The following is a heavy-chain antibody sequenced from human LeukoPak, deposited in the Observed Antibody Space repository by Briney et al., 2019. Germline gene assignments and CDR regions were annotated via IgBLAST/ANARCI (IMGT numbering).Heavy chain of an antibody. D-gene: IGHD6-13*01. CDR3: ASVGGGSWTHG. Sequence: GASVKVSCKASGYTFTNYYMHWVRQAPGQGLEWMGIINPSGGSTSYAQKFQGRVTMTRDMSTSTVYMELSSLRSEDTAVYYGASVGGGSWTHGWGEGTLVTVSS. V-gene: IGHV1-46*01. CDR1: GYTFTNYY. CDR2: INPSGGST. J-gene: IGHJ4*02.